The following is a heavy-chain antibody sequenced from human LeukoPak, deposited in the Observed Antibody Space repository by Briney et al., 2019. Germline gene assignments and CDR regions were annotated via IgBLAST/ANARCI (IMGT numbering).Heavy chain of an antibody. J-gene: IGHJ4*02. CDR2: INHSGST. D-gene: IGHD3-3*01. CDR3: ARAGYDFRSGYYKY. Sequence: SETLSLTCAVYGGSFSGYYWSWIRQPPGKGLEWIGEINHSGSTNYNPSLKSRVTISVDTSKNQFSLKLSSVTAADTAVYYCARAGYDFRSGYYKYWGQGTLVTVSS. V-gene: IGHV4-34*01. CDR1: GGSFSGYY.